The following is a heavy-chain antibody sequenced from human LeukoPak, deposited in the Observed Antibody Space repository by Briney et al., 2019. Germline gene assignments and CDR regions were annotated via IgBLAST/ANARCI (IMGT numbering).Heavy chain of an antibody. V-gene: IGHV4-39*01. J-gene: IGHJ4*02. D-gene: IGHD2-15*01. CDR1: GGSISGSTYF. CDR3: ARMSSSG. CDR2: IYYSGST. Sequence: PSETLSLTCTVSGGSISGSTYFWGWIRQPPGKGLEWIGSIYYSGSTYQNPSLKSRVTISVDTSKNQFSLKLSSVTVADTAVYYCARMSSSGWGQGTLVTVSS.